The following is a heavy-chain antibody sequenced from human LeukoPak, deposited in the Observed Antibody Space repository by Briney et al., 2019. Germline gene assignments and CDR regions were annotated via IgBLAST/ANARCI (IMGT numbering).Heavy chain of an antibody. V-gene: IGHV4-61*02. J-gene: IGHJ4*02. Sequence: PSETLSLTCTVSGGSISSGSYYWSWIRQPAGKGLEWIGRIYTSGSTNYNPSLKSRVTISVDTSKNQFSLKLSSVTAADTAVYYCARGSAEFDYWGQGTLVTVSP. CDR2: IYTSGST. CDR3: ARGSAEFDY. D-gene: IGHD6-13*01. CDR1: GGSISSGSYY.